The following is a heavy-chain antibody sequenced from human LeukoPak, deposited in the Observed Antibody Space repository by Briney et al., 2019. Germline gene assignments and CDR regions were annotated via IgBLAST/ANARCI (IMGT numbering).Heavy chain of an antibody. Sequence: TFTXXXXHWVRQAPGQGLEWMGWINPNSGGTNYAQKFQGRVTMTRDTSISTAYMELSRLRSDDTAVYYCYIHAAQAIDYWGQGTLVTVSS. D-gene: IGHD2-15*01. J-gene: IGHJ4*02. V-gene: IGHV1-2*02. CDR2: INPNSGGT. CDR1: TFTXXX. CDR3: YIHAAQAIDY.